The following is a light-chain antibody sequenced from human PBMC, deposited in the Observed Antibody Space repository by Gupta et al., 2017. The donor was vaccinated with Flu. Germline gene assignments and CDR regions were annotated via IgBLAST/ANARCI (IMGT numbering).Light chain of an antibody. Sequence: EIVLTQSPATLSLSPGERATLSCRTSQSVGSNLAWYQQRPGQPPRLLMYDASNRATGIPARFSGSGSGTEFTLSISSLEPEESATYYCQQQDSWPLTFGGGTNVEIK. CDR2: DAS. V-gene: IGKV3-11*01. CDR1: QSVGSN. J-gene: IGKJ4*01. CDR3: QQQDSWPLT.